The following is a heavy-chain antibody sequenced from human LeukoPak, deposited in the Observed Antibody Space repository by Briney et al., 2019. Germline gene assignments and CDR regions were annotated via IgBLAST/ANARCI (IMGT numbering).Heavy chain of an antibody. CDR2: INPNSGGT. D-gene: IGHD6-19*01. CDR3: ARDWGSGSNGDY. Sequence: ASVKVSCKASGYTFTGYYMHWVRQAPGQGLEWMGWINPNSGGTNYAQKFQGRVTMTRDTSISTAYMELSRLRSDDTAVYYCARDWGSGSNGDYWGQGTLVTVSS. V-gene: IGHV1-2*02. J-gene: IGHJ4*02. CDR1: GYTFTGYY.